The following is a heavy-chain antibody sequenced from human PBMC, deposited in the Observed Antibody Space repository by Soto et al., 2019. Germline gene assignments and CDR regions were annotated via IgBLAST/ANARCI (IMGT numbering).Heavy chain of an antibody. CDR1: GGSFSGYY. D-gene: IGHD2-2*01. V-gene: IGHV4-34*01. J-gene: IGHJ4*02. Sequence: QVQLQQWGAGLLKPSETLSLTCAVYGGSFSGYYWTWIRQSPEKGLEGMGEVIHSRTTYYNPTLKTRVTISVHTPNNQFSLKMSSVTAADTAVYYCARGIGYCSSINCYSSRRLRFDSWGQGTLVTVSS. CDR3: ARGIGYCSSINCYSSRRLRFDS. CDR2: VIHSRTT.